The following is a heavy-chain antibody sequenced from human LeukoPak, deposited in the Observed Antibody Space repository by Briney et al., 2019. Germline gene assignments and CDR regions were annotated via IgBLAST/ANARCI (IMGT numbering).Heavy chain of an antibody. CDR3: ARRATSERGYSYGLDY. CDR2: ISSSSYI. V-gene: IGHV3-21*01. J-gene: IGHJ4*02. D-gene: IGHD5-18*01. Sequence: GGSLRLSCAASGFTFSSYSMNWVRQAPGKGLEWVSSISSSSYIYYVDSVKGRFTISRDNAKNSLYLQMNSLRAEDTAVYYCARRATSERGYSYGLDYWGQGTLVTVSS. CDR1: GFTFSSYS.